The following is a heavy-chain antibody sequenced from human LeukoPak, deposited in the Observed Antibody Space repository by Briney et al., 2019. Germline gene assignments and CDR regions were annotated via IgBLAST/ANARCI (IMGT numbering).Heavy chain of an antibody. CDR1: GGSISSYY. CDR3: ARHDNVPVIRHGFDH. V-gene: IGHV4-59*08. D-gene: IGHD2-8*01. Sequence: SETLSLTCTVSGGSISSYYWSWIRQPPGKGLEWIGYIYYSGSTNYNPSLKSRVTISVDTSKNQFSLKVSTVPAADTAAYYCARHDNVPVIRHGFDHWGQGTLVTVSS. CDR2: IYYSGST. J-gene: IGHJ4*02.